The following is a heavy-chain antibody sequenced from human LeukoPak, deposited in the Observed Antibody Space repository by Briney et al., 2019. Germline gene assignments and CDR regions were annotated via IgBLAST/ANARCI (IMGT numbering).Heavy chain of an antibody. CDR3: ARGRSPIAVAVQIHYYYYMDV. CDR2: IYYSGST. V-gene: IGHV4-39*07. D-gene: IGHD6-19*01. J-gene: IGHJ6*03. Sequence: SQTLSLTCTVSGGSISSSSYYWGWIRQPPGKGLEWIGSIYYSGSTYYNPSLKSRVTISVDTSKNQFSLKLSSVTAADTAVYYCARGRSPIAVAVQIHYYYYMDVWGKGTTVTVSS. CDR1: GGSISSSSYY.